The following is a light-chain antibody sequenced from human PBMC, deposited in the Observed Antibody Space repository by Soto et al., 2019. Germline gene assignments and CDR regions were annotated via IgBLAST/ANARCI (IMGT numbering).Light chain of an antibody. CDR1: QGINSF. CDR3: QHCDYLPI. Sequence: IQLTQSPSSLSASVGDRVTITCRASQGINSFLAWYQQKPGKAPKLLIYAASTLQSGVPSRFSGSGSGTDFTLTISSLQPEDFATYYCQHCDYLPIFGPGTTVDFK. V-gene: IGKV1-9*01. CDR2: AAS. J-gene: IGKJ3*01.